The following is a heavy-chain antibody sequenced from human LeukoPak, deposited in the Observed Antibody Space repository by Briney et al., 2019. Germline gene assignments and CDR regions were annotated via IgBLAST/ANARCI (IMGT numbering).Heavy chain of an antibody. J-gene: IGHJ6*02. Sequence: GGSLRLSCVASAFTLSTYTMNWVRQAPGKGLEWVSSISISGTYIYYADSIKGRFTISRDNAKNSLYLQMNSLRAEDTAVYYCARVYASGSYYRGMDVWGQGTTVTVS. D-gene: IGHD3-10*01. CDR1: AFTLSTYT. CDR2: ISISGTYI. V-gene: IGHV3-21*01. CDR3: ARVYASGSYYRGMDV.